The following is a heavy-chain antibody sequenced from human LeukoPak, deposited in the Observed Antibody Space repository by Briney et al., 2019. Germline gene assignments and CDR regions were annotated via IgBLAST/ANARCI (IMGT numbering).Heavy chain of an antibody. D-gene: IGHD3-16*02. Sequence: SETLSLTCSVSGGSINSYWWSWIRQPAGKGLEFIGRIYTTGMTNYNPSLKSRVSMSVDTSRNKFSLELRSVTAADTAVYFCARAGYTISSYRFDYWGQGALVTVSS. CDR1: GGSINSYW. CDR3: ARAGYTISSYRFDY. V-gene: IGHV4-4*07. CDR2: IYTTGMT. J-gene: IGHJ4*02.